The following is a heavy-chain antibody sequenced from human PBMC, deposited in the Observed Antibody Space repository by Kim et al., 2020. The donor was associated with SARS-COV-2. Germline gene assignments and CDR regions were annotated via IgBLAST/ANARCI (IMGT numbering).Heavy chain of an antibody. Sequence: SIYIYYADSVKGRFTISRDNAKNSLYLQMNSLRAEDTAVYYCAREGGDYWGQGTLVTVSS. V-gene: IGHV3-21*01. D-gene: IGHD3-16*01. CDR3: AREGGDY. J-gene: IGHJ4*02. CDR2: SIYI.